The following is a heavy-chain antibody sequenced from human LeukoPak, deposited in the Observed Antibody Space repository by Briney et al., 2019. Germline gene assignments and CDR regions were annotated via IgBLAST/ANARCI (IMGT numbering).Heavy chain of an antibody. V-gene: IGHV1-18*01. CDR3: TRDRGSSWPRPPPVYWFDP. CDR1: GYTFTSFG. J-gene: IGHJ5*02. CDR2: IGTYKGNT. Sequence: SVKXSCKASGYTFTSFGISWVRQAPGQGLEGMGWIGTYKGNTNYAQKVKGRVTMTTDTSTSTAYMELRSLRSDDTAVYYCTRDRGSSWPRPPPVYWFDPWGQGTLVTVSS. D-gene: IGHD6-13*01.